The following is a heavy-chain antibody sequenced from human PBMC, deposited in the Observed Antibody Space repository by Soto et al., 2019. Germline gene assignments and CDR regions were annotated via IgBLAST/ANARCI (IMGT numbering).Heavy chain of an antibody. CDR2: IGFAGDT. D-gene: IGHD3-10*01. J-gene: IGHJ5*02. Sequence: GGSLRLSCGASGFIFSNFDMHWVRQTTEKGLEWVSGIGFAGDTNYSGSVKGRFTISRENAKNSLFLQMNSLRVGDTAVYYCVRGLPGGFDPWGQGTLVTVSS. CDR1: GFIFSNFD. CDR3: VRGLPGGFDP. V-gene: IGHV3-13*01.